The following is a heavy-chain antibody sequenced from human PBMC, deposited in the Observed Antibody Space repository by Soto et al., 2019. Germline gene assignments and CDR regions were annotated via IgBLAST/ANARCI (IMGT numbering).Heavy chain of an antibody. CDR1: GGSFSGYY. CDR3: ARDAPRYCSGRSCYSGGDD. J-gene: IGHJ4*02. CDR2: INHSGST. V-gene: IGHV4-34*01. D-gene: IGHD2-15*01. Sequence: SETLSLTCAVYGGSFSGYYWSWIRQPPGKGLEWIGEINHSGSTNYNPSLKSRVTISVDTSKNQFSLKLSSVTAADTAVYYCARDAPRYCSGRSCYSGGDDWGQGTLVTYSS.